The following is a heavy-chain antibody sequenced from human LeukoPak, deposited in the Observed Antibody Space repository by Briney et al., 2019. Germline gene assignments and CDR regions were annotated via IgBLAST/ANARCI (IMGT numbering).Heavy chain of an antibody. CDR1: GFTFSSYS. Sequence: GESLRLSCAASGFTFSSYSMNWVRQPPRKGLDWVSSISRSSSYIYYADSVKGRFTISRENAKSSLYLQMNSLRAEDTAVYSCARDFVTIFGVVIPRALDYWGQGTLVTLSS. CDR2: ISRSSSYI. V-gene: IGHV3-21*01. D-gene: IGHD3-3*01. J-gene: IGHJ4*02. CDR3: ARDFVTIFGVVIPRALDY.